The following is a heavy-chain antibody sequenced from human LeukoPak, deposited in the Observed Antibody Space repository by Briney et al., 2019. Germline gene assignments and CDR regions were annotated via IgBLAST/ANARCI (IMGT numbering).Heavy chain of an antibody. D-gene: IGHD3-10*01. CDR2: INPTGGST. V-gene: IGHV1-46*01. Sequence: ASVKVSCKASGYTFTSYYMHWVRQAPGQGLEWMGLINPTGGSTGYAQKFQGRVTMTRDMSTSTDYMELSSLRSEDTAVYYCARDTTYYYGSGSGWFDPWGQGTLVTVSS. CDR1: GYTFTSYY. J-gene: IGHJ5*02. CDR3: ARDTTYYYGSGSGWFDP.